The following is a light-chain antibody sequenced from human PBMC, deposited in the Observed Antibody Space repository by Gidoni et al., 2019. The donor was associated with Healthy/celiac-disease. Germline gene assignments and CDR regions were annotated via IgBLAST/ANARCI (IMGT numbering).Light chain of an antibody. V-gene: IGLV2-23*01. CDR1: SSDVWSYNL. CDR3: CSYAGSSTWV. Sequence: QSALTQPASVSGSPGQSITISCTGTSSDVWSYNLVSWYQQHPGKAPKLMIYEGSKRPSGVSNRFSGSKSGNTACLTISGLQAEDEADYYCCSYAGSSTWVFGGGTKLTVL. CDR2: EGS. J-gene: IGLJ3*02.